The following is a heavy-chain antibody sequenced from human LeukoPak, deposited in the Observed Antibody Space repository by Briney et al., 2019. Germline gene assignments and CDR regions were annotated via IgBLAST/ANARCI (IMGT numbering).Heavy chain of an antibody. D-gene: IGHD2-2*01. V-gene: IGHV3-23*01. J-gene: IGHJ4*02. CDR3: AKEDQDIVIVPAAD. CDR1: GFTFSSYA. Sequence: GGSLRLSCAASGFTFSSYAMSWVRQAAGEGLEWVSIISGSGTSTNYADSVKGRLTISRDNSKNTLSLQMNSLRADDTAVYYCAKEDQDIVIVPAADWGQGTLVTVSS. CDR2: ISGSGTST.